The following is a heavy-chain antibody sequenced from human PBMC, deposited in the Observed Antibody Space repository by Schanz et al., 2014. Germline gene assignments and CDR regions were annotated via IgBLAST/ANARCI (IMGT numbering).Heavy chain of an antibody. CDR2: ISSSGSYI. J-gene: IGHJ4*02. CDR1: GFTVSSDH. Sequence: EVQLVESGGGFVQPGGSLGLSCVVSGFTVSSDHMSWVRQAPGKGLEWVSSISSSGSYIHYADSVKGRFTIARDNAKNALYLRMNSLKAEGTAVDDRARDSRPKDEALAAYDSIDYWGQGTMVTVSS. V-gene: IGHV3-21*01. D-gene: IGHD3-16*01. CDR3: ARDSRPKDEALAAYDSIDY.